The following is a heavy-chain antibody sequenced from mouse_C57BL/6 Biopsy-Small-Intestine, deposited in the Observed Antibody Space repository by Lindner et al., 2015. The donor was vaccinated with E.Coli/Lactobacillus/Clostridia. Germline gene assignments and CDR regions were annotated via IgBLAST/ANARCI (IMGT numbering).Heavy chain of an antibody. CDR3: ARWLLYYYAMDY. CDR1: GYAFSSSW. J-gene: IGHJ4*01. Sequence: VQLQESGPELVKPGASVKISCKASGYAFSSSWMNWVKQRPGKGLEWIGRIYPGDGDTNYGGKFKGKATLTADKSSSTAYMQLSSLTSEDSAVYFCARWLLYYYAMDYWGQGTSVTVSS. V-gene: IGHV1-82*01. CDR2: IYPGDGDT. D-gene: IGHD2-3*01.